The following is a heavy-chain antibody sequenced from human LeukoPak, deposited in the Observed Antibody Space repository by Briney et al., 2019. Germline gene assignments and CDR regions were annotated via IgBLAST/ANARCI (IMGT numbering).Heavy chain of an antibody. V-gene: IGHV3-21*01. CDR3: ARDQYYDSSGPSSYMDV. CDR2: ISSSSSYI. D-gene: IGHD3-22*01. J-gene: IGHJ6*03. Sequence: PGGSLRLSCAASGFTFSSYSMNWVRQAPGKGLEWVSSISSSSSYIYYADSVKGRFTISRDNAKNSLYLQMNSLRAEDTAVYYCARDQYYDSSGPSSYMDVWGKGTTVTVSS. CDR1: GFTFSSYS.